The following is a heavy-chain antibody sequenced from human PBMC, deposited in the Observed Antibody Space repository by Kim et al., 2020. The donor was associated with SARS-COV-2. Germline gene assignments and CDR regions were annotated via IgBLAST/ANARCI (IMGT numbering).Heavy chain of an antibody. J-gene: IGHJ4*02. CDR3: VKGAWLDY. CDR2: IKGRDDST. CDR1: GFSFGTFD. Sequence: GGSLRLSCVASGFSFGTFDMSWVRQAPGKGLKWVSVIKGRDDSTYYAESVKGRFTVSRDGARNTLYLQMNSLRSDDTAIYYCVKGAWLDYWGPGTLVTVS. V-gene: IGHV3-23*01. D-gene: IGHD5-12*01.